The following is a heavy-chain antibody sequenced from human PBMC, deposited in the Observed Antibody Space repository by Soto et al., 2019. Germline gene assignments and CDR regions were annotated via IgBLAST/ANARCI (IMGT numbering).Heavy chain of an antibody. D-gene: IGHD3-9*01. Sequence: EVQVVESGGGLVKPGGSLRLSCEASGFTFSNYNITWVRQAPGKGLEWVSSISGSSSYIYYADSVKGRFTISRDNVKNSVYLQMNSLRAEDTAVYYCARGGYDPLTGLDYWGQGTLVTVSS. CDR2: ISGSSSYI. CDR3: ARGGYDPLTGLDY. CDR1: GFTFSNYN. J-gene: IGHJ4*02. V-gene: IGHV3-21*01.